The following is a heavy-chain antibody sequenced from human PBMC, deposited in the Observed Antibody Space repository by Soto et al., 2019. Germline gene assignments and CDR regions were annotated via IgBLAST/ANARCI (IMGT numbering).Heavy chain of an antibody. CDR2: IYNSGST. CDR1: GGSMTSYH. Sequence: PSETLSLTCTVSGGSMTSYHWTWIRQPPGKGLEWIGYIYNSGSTNYNPSLKSRVTISVDTSKNQFSLKLSSVTAADTAVYYCARMNWPTGPWGQGTLVTVSS. CDR3: ARMNWPTGP. V-gene: IGHV4-59*01. J-gene: IGHJ5*02.